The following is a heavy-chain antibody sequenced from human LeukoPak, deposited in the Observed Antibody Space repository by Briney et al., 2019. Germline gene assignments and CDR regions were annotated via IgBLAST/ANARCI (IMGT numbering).Heavy chain of an antibody. V-gene: IGHV4-59*12. J-gene: IGHJ4*02. CDR3: ARGLGTTNFDY. Sequence: SETLSLTCTVSGGSISSYYWSWIRQPPGKGLEWIGYIYYSGSTNYNPSLKSRVTISVDTSKSQFSLKLTSVTAADTAVYYCARGLGTTNFDYWGQGTLVTVSS. CDR2: IYYSGST. CDR1: GGSISSYY. D-gene: IGHD1-7*01.